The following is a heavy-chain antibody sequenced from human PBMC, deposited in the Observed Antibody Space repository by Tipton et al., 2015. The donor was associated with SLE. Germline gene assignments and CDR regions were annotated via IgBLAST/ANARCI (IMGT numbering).Heavy chain of an antibody. CDR2: IHDSGNT. J-gene: IGHJ4*02. V-gene: IGHV4-38-2*02. CDR1: GSSFSGDYF. CDR3: GRDRSSGPYQV. D-gene: IGHD3-22*01. Sequence: TLSLTCGVSGSSFSGDYFWGWIRQPPGKGLEWIGNIHDSGNTYYNPSLKSRISISIDRAKNQISLRLRSVTAADTAVYYCGRDRSSGPYQVWGQGTLVTVSS.